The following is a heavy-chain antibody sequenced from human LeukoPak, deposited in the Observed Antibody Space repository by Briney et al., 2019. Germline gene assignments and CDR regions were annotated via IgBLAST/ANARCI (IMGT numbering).Heavy chain of an antibody. J-gene: IGHJ4*02. V-gene: IGHV3-23*01. CDR2: ISGSGGST. D-gene: IGHD3-22*01. CDR3: AKVGNGQTYYYDSSGYFLDY. Sequence: GGSLRLSCAASGFTFSSYAMSWVRQAPGKGLEWVSAISGSGGSTYYADSVKGRFTISRNNSKNTLYLQMNGLRAEDTAVYYCAKVGNGQTYYYDSSGYFLDYWGQGTLVTVSS. CDR1: GFTFSSYA.